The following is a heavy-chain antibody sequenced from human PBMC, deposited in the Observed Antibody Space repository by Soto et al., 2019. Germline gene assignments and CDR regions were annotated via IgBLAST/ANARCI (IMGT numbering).Heavy chain of an antibody. D-gene: IGHD1-1*01. CDR3: AKKRAVTYKDGPDH. Sequence: GGSLRLSCAASGFPFSLYGMHWVRQAPGKGLERVAVTSSDGSLNYYVDSVKGRFTVSRDNSKNTLFLQMNSLRTEDTAVYYCAKKRAVTYKDGPDHWGQGTLVTVS. CDR1: GFPFSLYG. CDR2: TSSDGSLN. J-gene: IGHJ4*02. V-gene: IGHV3-30*18.